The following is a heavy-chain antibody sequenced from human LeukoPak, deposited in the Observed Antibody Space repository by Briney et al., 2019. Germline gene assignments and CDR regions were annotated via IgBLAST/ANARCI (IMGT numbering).Heavy chain of an antibody. CDR2: ITPSGDGT. CDR1: GFTFSSPA. D-gene: IGHD1-26*01. J-gene: IGHJ4*02. CDR3: AKDSPVATW. Sequence: GGSLRHSCAASGFTFSSPAMSWVRQTPGKGLEWVSSITPSGDGTYCAASAKGRFTISRDNSKNTLYLQMDSLRADDTAKYYCAKDSPVATWWGQGTLVTVSS. V-gene: IGHV3-23*01.